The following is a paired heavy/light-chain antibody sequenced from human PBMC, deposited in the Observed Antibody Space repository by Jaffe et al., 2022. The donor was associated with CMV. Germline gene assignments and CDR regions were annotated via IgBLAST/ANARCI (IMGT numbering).Light chain of an antibody. Sequence: DIQLTQSPSSLSASVGDRVTITCQASQDIRKLLNWYQQKPGKAPKLLLYDASNLDTGVPSRFSGSGSGTVFTFIISSLQPEDIGTYYCQQYNSAMWTFGQGTKVEIK. CDR1: QDIRKL. CDR3: QQYNSAMWT. CDR2: DAS. V-gene: IGKV1-33*01. J-gene: IGKJ1*01.
Heavy chain of an antibody. CDR2: IYSGGGT. Sequence: EVQVVESGGGLVQPGESLRLSCAASGFTVLSYYMTWVRQAPGEGLEWVSSIYSGGGTYYADSVKGRFTISRDNSKNTVHLEMNSLRGEDTAVYYCAGAIFGGYMDVWGKGTTVIVSS. CDR3: AGAIFGGYMDV. J-gene: IGHJ6*03. D-gene: IGHD3-3*01. CDR1: GFTVLSYY. V-gene: IGHV3-66*01.